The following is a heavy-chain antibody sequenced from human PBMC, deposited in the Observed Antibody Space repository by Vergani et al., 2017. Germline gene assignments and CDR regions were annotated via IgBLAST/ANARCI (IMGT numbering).Heavy chain of an antibody. CDR2: INPNSGGT. V-gene: IGHV1-2*02. CDR3: AIXLEHTYYYYYYMDV. J-gene: IGHJ6*03. D-gene: IGHD1/OR15-1a*01. Sequence: QVQLVQSGAEVKKPGASVQVSCKASGYTFTGYYMHWVRQAPGQGLEWMGWINPNSGGTNYAQKFQGRVTMTRDTSISTAYMELSRLRSDDTAVYYCAIXLEHTYYYYYYMDVWGKGTTVTVSS. CDR1: GYTFTGYY.